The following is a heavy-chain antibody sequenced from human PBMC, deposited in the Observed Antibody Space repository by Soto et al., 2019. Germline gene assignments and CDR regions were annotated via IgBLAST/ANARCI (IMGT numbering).Heavy chain of an antibody. J-gene: IGHJ6*02. CDR3: AREGRSGSFVFYSYGMDV. D-gene: IGHD3-10*01. CDR1: GLTLSSHA. Sequence: QLVESGGGVVQPGWSLRLSCEASGLTLSSHAMHWVRQAPGKGLEWVALISNDGSVKNYADFVRGRFTISRDNSLNTLFLEMNSLTADDTALYYCAREGRSGSFVFYSYGMDVWGQGTTVTVSS. CDR2: ISNDGSVK. V-gene: IGHV3-30-3*01.